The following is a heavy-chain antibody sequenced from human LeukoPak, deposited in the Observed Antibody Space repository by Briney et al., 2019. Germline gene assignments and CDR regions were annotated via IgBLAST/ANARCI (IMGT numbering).Heavy chain of an antibody. CDR2: ISSSSSYI. CDR3: AGGDRNGWYFYY. D-gene: IGHD6-19*01. Sequence: GGSLRLSCAASGFTFSSYSMNWVRQAPGKGLEWVSSISSSSSYIYYADSVKGRFTISRDNAKNSLYLQMSSLRAEDTALYLCAGGDRNGWYFYYWGQGTLVTVSS. V-gene: IGHV3-21*04. CDR1: GFTFSSYS. J-gene: IGHJ4*02.